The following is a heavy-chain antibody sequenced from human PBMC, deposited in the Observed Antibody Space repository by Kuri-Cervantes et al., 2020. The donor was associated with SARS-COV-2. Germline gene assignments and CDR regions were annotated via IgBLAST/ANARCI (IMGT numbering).Heavy chain of an antibody. J-gene: IGHJ6*03. CDR2: IIPIFGTA. Sequence: SAVTVSCKAPGRTYSSYAISRVRQAPGQGLEWMGGIIPIFGTANYAQKFQGRVTITADESTSTAYMELSSLRSEDTAVYYCARGGWRRSYDSSGYHYYYMDVWGKGTTVTVSS. D-gene: IGHD3-22*01. CDR1: GRTYSSYA. V-gene: IGHV1-69*13. CDR3: ARGGWRRSYDSSGYHYYYMDV.